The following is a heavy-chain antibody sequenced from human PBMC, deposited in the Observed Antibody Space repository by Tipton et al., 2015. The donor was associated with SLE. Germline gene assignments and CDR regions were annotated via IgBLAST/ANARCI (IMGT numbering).Heavy chain of an antibody. Sequence: QLVQSGAEVKKPGSSVKVSCKASGGTFSSDGISWVRQAPGQGLEWMGWISAYNGNTNYAQKLQGRVTMTTDTSTSTAYMELRSLRSDDTAVYYCARDDAYYDFWSGYYSWGQGTLVTVSS. CDR1: GGTFSSDG. D-gene: IGHD3-3*01. CDR3: ARDDAYYDFWSGYYS. CDR2: ISAYNGNT. J-gene: IGHJ4*02. V-gene: IGHV1-18*04.